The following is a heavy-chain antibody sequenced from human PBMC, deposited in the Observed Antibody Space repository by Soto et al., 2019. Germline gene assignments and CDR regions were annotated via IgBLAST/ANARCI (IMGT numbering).Heavy chain of an antibody. J-gene: IGHJ4*02. Sequence: QVQLVESGGGVVQPGRSLRLSCAASGFTFSSYGMHWVRQAPGKGLEWVAVISYDGSNKYYADSVKGRFTISRDNSKNTLYLQMNSLRAEDMAVYYCAKDSGYCSGGSCYFGPYDYWGQGTLVTVSS. D-gene: IGHD2-15*01. CDR1: GFTFSSYG. V-gene: IGHV3-30*18. CDR3: AKDSGYCSGGSCYFGPYDY. CDR2: ISYDGSNK.